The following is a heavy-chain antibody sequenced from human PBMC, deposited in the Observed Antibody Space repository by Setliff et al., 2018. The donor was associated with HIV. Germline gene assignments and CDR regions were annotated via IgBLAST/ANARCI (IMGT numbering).Heavy chain of an antibody. Sequence: GGSLRLSCAASGFTFSTYGMQWVRQAPGKGLEWVAFIRYDGSNRYYADSVKGRFTISRDNSKNTLYLQMNSLRAEDTAVYYCAKGHPHSQFLEWLIFPHPGSPDYWGQGTLVTVSS. V-gene: IGHV3-30*02. CDR2: IRYDGSNR. J-gene: IGHJ4*02. D-gene: IGHD3-3*01. CDR3: AKGHPHSQFLEWLIFPHPGSPDY. CDR1: GFTFSTYG.